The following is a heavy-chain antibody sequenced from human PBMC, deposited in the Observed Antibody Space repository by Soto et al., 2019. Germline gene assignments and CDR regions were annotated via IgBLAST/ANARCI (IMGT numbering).Heavy chain of an antibody. CDR1: GFSFRTYG. D-gene: IGHD6-19*01. CDR2: ISYDGSSK. Sequence: QVQLVEFGGGVVQPGTSLRLSCAASGFSFRTYGMHWVRQAPGKGLEWVALISYDGSSKYYADSVKGRLTISRDNSKNTLYLQLNSLRAEDTAVYYCAGGWNYFDYWGQGTLVTVSS. J-gene: IGHJ4*02. V-gene: IGHV3-30*03. CDR3: AGGWNYFDY.